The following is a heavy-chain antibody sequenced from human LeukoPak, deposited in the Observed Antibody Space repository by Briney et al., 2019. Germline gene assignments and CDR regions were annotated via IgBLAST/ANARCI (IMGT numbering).Heavy chain of an antibody. CDR1: GYTFTSYG. D-gene: IGHD2-2*01. CDR2: ISAYNGNT. Sequence: GASVKVSCKASGYTFTSYGVSWVRQAPGQGLEWMGWISAYNGNTNYAQKLQGRVTMTTDTSTSTAYMELRSLRSDDTAVYCCARGYCSSTSCYRPKYNWFDPWGQGTLVTVSS. CDR3: ARGYCSSTSCYRPKYNWFDP. J-gene: IGHJ5*02. V-gene: IGHV1-18*01.